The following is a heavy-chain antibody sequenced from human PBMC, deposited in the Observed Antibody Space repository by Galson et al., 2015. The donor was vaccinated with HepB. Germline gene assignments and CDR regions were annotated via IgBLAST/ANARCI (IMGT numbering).Heavy chain of an antibody. CDR1: GFTFSSYA. CDR3: ARDLSGYSLDY. J-gene: IGHJ4*02. V-gene: IGHV3-30-3*01. CDR2: IGYDGINK. Sequence: SLRLSCAASGFTFSSYAMHWVRQAPGKGLEWVAIIGYDGINKYYADSVKGRFTISRDNSKNTLYVQMNSLRAEDTAVYYCARDLSGYSLDYWGQGTLVTVSS. D-gene: IGHD3-3*01.